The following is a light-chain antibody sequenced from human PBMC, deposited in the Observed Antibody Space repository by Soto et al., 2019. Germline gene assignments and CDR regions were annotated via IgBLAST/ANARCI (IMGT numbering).Light chain of an antibody. CDR2: AAS. CDR1: QAINNY. J-gene: IGKJ4*01. Sequence: DIQMTQSPSSLSASVGDRVTITCRASQAINNYLAWYQQKPGKVPTLLISAASTLQSGAPSRFSGSGSGTAFTLTISSLQPEDVATYYCQKFNAVPTFGGGTKVEI. CDR3: QKFNAVPT. V-gene: IGKV1-27*01.